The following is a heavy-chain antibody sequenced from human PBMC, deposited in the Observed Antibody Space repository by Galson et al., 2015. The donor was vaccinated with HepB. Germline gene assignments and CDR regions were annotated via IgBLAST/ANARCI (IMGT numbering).Heavy chain of an antibody. Sequence: SLRLSCAASGFTFSSYSMNWVRQAPGKGLEWVSSISSSSSYIYYADSVKGRFTISRDNAKNSLYLQMNSLRAEDTAVYYCARAYTYGGIGAYYFDYWGQGTLVTVSS. CDR3: ARAYTYGGIGAYYFDY. CDR1: GFTFSSYS. D-gene: IGHD4-23*01. J-gene: IGHJ4*02. V-gene: IGHV3-21*01. CDR2: ISSSSSYI.